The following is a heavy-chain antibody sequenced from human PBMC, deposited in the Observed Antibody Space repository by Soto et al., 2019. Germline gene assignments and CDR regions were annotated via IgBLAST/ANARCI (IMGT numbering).Heavy chain of an antibody. CDR2: IRSKTDGGTT. J-gene: IGHJ3*02. Sequence: PVGSLRLSCAASGITFSKAWMNWVRKAPGKGLEYIGRIRSKTDGGTTEYAAPVEGRFTVSRDDSKNTLYLQMSGLKTEDTAVYYCTTTRPGTNVFDNWGQGTLVTVSS. D-gene: IGHD6-13*01. CDR3: TTTRPGTNVFDN. CDR1: GITFSKAW. V-gene: IGHV3-15*01.